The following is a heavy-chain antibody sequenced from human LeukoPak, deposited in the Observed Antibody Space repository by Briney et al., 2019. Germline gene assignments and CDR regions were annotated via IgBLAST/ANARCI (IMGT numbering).Heavy chain of an antibody. CDR1: GFTFSSYE. V-gene: IGHV3-48*03. CDR2: ISSSGSTI. Sequence: PGGSLRLSCAASGFTFSSYEMTWVRQAPGKGLEWVSYISSSGSTIYYADSVKGRFTISRDNAKNSLYLQMNSLRAEDTAVYYCSRGSGGWVNDAFDIWGQGTMVTVSS. CDR3: SRGSGGWVNDAFDI. J-gene: IGHJ3*02. D-gene: IGHD6-19*01.